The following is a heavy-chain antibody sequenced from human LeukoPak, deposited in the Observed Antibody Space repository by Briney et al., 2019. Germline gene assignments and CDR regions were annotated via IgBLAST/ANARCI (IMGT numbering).Heavy chain of an antibody. D-gene: IGHD1-14*01. CDR2: IYYSGNT. CDR3: ARRGSGASLEYYFDL. J-gene: IGHJ2*01. V-gene: IGHV4-59*08. Sequence: PSETLSLTCTVSGGSISSYYWSWIRQPPGKGLEYIAYIYYSGNTNYNPSLNSRGTISVDTSKNQFSLKLSSVAAADTAVYYCARRGSGASLEYYFDLWGRGTLVTVSS. CDR1: GGSISSYY.